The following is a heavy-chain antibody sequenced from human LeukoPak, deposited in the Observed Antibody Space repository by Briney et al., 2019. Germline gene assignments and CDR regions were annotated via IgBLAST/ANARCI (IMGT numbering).Heavy chain of an antibody. CDR2: INPNRGGT. CDR1: GYTFTDYY. Sequence: GASVKASCKASGYTFTDYYIHWVRQAPGQGLEWMGWINPNRGGTNYAQKFQGRVTMTRDTSISTAYMELSRLRSDDTAVFFCARSSYYYDSSGYPGYYFDYWGQGTLVTVSS. D-gene: IGHD3-22*01. CDR3: ARSSYYYDSSGYPGYYFDY. J-gene: IGHJ4*02. V-gene: IGHV1-2*02.